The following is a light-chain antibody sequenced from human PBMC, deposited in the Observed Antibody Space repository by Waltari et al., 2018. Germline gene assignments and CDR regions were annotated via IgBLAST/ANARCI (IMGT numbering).Light chain of an antibody. CDR1: SSDVGVYKY. CDR3: SSSSSNSAVV. V-gene: IGLV2-14*03. J-gene: IGLJ2*01. Sequence: QSALTQPASVSGSPGQSITISCTGSSSDVGVYKYVSWYQQHPGKAPKLIISDVTKRPSGTSNRFSGSKSGNAASLTISGLRAEDEADYYCSSSSSNSAVVFGGGTRLTVL. CDR2: DVT.